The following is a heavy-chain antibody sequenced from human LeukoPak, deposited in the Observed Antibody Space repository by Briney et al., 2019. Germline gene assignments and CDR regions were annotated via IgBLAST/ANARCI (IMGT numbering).Heavy chain of an antibody. D-gene: IGHD3-10*01. CDR1: GDSISSSGTYY. V-gene: IGHV4-39*01. CDR2: IYYGGST. Sequence: SETLSLTCTVSGDSISSSGTYYWGWIRQPPGKGLEWIGSIYYGGSTYYNPSLKSRVTISEDTSKNQFSLKLSSVTAADTAVCFCASDYRGLSYWGQGTLVTVSS. CDR3: ASDYRGLSY. J-gene: IGHJ4*02.